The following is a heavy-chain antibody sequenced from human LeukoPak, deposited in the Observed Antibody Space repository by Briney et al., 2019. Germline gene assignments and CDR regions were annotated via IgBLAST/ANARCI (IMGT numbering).Heavy chain of an antibody. Sequence: GGSLRLSCAASGFTFSSYEMNWVRQAPGKGLEWVSYIRSSGNATYYADSVKGRFTISRDNAKSSLYLQMNSLRAEDTAVYYCASPGLGGTSDLDYWGQGTLVTVSS. V-gene: IGHV3-48*03. CDR1: GFTFSSYE. CDR3: ASPGLGGTSDLDY. D-gene: IGHD3-16*01. J-gene: IGHJ4*02. CDR2: IRSSGNAT.